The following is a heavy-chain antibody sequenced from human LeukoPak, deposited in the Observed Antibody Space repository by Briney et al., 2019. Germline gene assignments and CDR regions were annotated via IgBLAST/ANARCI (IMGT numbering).Heavy chain of an antibody. CDR1: GGSISSGGYY. Sequence: SETLSLTCTVSGGSISSGGYYWRWIRQPPGKGLEWIGYIYHSGSTYYNPSLKSRVTISVDRSKNQFSLKLSSVTAADTAVYYCARRGSGSYFQHWGQGTLVTVSS. CDR3: ARRGSGSYFQH. J-gene: IGHJ1*01. CDR2: IYHSGST. V-gene: IGHV4-30-2*01. D-gene: IGHD1-26*01.